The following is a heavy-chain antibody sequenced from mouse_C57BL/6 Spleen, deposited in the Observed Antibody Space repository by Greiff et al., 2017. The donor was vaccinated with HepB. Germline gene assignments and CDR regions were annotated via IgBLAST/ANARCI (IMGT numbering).Heavy chain of an antibody. Sequence: QVQLKESGPELVKPGASVKISCKASGYAFSSSWMNWVKQRPGKGLEWIGRIYPGDGDTNYNGKFKGKATLTADKSSSTAYMQLSSLTSEDSAVYFCARSPDGYYYFDYWGQGTTLTVSS. J-gene: IGHJ2*01. CDR3: ARSPDGYYYFDY. D-gene: IGHD2-3*01. CDR1: GYAFSSSW. V-gene: IGHV1-82*01. CDR2: IYPGDGDT.